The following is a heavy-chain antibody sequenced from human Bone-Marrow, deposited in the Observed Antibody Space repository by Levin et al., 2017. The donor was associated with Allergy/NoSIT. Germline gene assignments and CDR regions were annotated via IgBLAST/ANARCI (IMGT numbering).Heavy chain of an antibody. CDR3: AKDRISYSSGHYYYFDF. CDR1: GFSFPSHA. J-gene: IGHJ4*02. CDR2: ITGRGDTT. V-gene: IGHV3-23*01. Sequence: RASVKVSCAASGFSFPSHAMGWVRQAPGKGLEWVSAITGRGDTTYYADSVKGRFTVSRDNSKNTLYLQMNSLRAEDTAFYYCAKDRISYSSGHYYYFDFWGQGTLVTVSS. D-gene: IGHD3-22*01.